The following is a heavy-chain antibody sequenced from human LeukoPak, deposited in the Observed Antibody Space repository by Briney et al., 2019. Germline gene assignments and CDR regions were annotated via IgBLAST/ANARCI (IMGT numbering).Heavy chain of an antibody. J-gene: IGHJ4*02. Sequence: GGYVRLSCAASGCTFTCYWMSWMRQAPGKGLQWVANIKHDGSEQYYVDSVKGRFTISRDNARNSLYLQMNSLGVEDTAVYYCKSGGAAPGAFDYWGQGALVPVSS. CDR2: IKHDGSEQ. D-gene: IGHD6-13*01. CDR1: GCTFTCYW. CDR3: KSGGAAPGAFDY. V-gene: IGHV3-7*01.